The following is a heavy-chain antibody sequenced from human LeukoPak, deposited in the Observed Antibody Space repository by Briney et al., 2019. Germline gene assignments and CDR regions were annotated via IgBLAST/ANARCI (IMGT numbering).Heavy chain of an antibody. CDR3: AISGFLEWFGI. J-gene: IGHJ3*02. Sequence: PGGSLRLSCATSGFIVSRKYMSWVRQAPGKGLEWVSVIYSGGNTYYAESVKGRFIVSRDNPENTLYLQMNTLRAEDTAVYYCAISGFLEWFGIWGQGTLVTVSS. CDR2: IYSGGNT. CDR1: GFIVSRKY. V-gene: IGHV3-53*01. D-gene: IGHD3-3*01.